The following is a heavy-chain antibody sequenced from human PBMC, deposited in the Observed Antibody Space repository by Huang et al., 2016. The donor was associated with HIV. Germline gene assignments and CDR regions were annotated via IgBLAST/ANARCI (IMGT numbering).Heavy chain of an antibody. V-gene: IGHV1-18*01. D-gene: IGHD1-20*01. CDR1: GYDFGSYG. J-gene: IGHJ3*01. Sequence: QVQLVQSGGEVKQPGASVRVSCTASGYDFGSYGMSWVRQAPGQGRGWLGWIGSDSRDTRTAQKFQGRVTMTTDRSATTTYMELRSLRYDDTAVYYCARDTYDTDIWKRNDASFLWGQGTMITVYS. CDR2: IGSDSRDT. CDR3: ARDTYDTDIWKRNDASFL.